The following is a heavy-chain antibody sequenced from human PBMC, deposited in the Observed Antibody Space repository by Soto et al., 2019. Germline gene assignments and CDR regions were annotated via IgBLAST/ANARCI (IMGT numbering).Heavy chain of an antibody. CDR2: ISYYGTNE. CDR1: GFTFSGYG. V-gene: IGHV3-30*18. Sequence: QVQLVESGGGVVQPGRSLRLSCEASGFTFSGYGMHWVRQAPGKGLEWGAVISYYGTNEYYEDSVKVRFTISRDNSKNTLYLQMNSLRIEDTAVYFCAKEDPSGRYSLDDWGQGAQVTVSS. J-gene: IGHJ4*02. CDR3: AKEDPSGRYSLDD. D-gene: IGHD1-26*01.